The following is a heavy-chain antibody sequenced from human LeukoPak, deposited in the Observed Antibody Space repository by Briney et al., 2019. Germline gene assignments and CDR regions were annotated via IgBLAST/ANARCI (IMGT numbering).Heavy chain of an antibody. CDR3: ARLIAAAGTGAFDI. J-gene: IGHJ3*02. CDR2: ISSSSSYI. CDR1: GFTFSNYS. Sequence: PGGSLRLSCAATGFTFSNYSMNWVRQAPGKGLEWVSSISSSSSYIYYADSVKGRFTISRDNAKNSLYLQMNSLRAEDTAVYYRARLIAAAGTGAFDIWGQGTMVTVSS. V-gene: IGHV3-21*01. D-gene: IGHD6-13*01.